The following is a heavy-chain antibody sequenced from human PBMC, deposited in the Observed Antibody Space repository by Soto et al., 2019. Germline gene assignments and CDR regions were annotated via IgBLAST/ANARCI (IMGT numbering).Heavy chain of an antibody. V-gene: IGHV3-33*01. CDR3: ARDLNGSGSYYLTFYY. J-gene: IGHJ4*02. CDR1: GFTFSSYG. CDR2: IWYDGSNK. Sequence: LRLSCASSGFTFSSYGMHWVRQAPGKGLEWVAVIWYDGSNKYYADSVKGRFTISRDNSKNTLYLQMNSLRAEDTAVYYCARDLNGSGSYYLTFYYWGQGTLVTVSS. D-gene: IGHD3-10*01.